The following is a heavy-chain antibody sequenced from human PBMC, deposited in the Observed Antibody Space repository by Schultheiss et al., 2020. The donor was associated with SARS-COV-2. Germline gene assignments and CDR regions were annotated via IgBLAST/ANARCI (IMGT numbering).Heavy chain of an antibody. CDR3: ANRDLDYDSSGYYLD. CDR1: GFTFSSYA. Sequence: GGSLRLSCAASGFTFSSYAMNWVRQAPGKGLDWVSYIGSGCDTRHYADSVKGRFTISRDNSKNTLYLQMNSLRAEDTAVYYCANRDLDYDSSGYYLDWGQGTLVTVSS. D-gene: IGHD3-22*01. V-gene: IGHV3-23*01. J-gene: IGHJ4*02. CDR2: IGSGCDTR.